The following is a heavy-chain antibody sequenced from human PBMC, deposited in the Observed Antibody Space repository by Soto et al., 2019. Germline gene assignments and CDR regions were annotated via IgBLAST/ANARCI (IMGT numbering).Heavy chain of an antibody. J-gene: IGHJ1*01. D-gene: IGHD3-22*01. CDR2: IWYDGSNK. CDR3: ARGVGYDSSGYYPKYFQH. CDR1: GFTFSSYG. Sequence: GSLSLSCAASGFTFSSYGMHWVRQAPCKGLEWVAVIWYDGSNKYYADSVKGRFTISRDNSKNTLYLQMNSLRAEDTAVYYCARGVGYDSSGYYPKYFQHWGQGTLVTVSS. V-gene: IGHV3-33*01.